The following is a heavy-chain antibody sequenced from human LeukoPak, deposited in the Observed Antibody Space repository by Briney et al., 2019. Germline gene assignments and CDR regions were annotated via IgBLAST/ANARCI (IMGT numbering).Heavy chain of an antibody. CDR2: INSDGTST. CDR3: AREMEGANDY. D-gene: IGHD1-26*01. CDR1: GFTFSSYW. V-gene: IGHV3-74*01. Sequence: GGSLRLSCAASGFTFSSYWMHWVRQAPGKGLVWVSRINSDGTSTNYADSVKGRLTISRDNAKNTLYLQINSLRAEDTAVYYCAREMEGANDYWGQGTLVTVSS. J-gene: IGHJ4*02.